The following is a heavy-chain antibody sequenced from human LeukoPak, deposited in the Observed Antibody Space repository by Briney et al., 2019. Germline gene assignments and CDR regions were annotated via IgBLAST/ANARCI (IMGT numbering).Heavy chain of an antibody. V-gene: IGHV4-59*02. J-gene: IGHJ4*02. CDR1: GGSVSDYY. D-gene: IGHD7-27*01. CDR3: ASRKLGNDY. CDR2: IYYTGST. Sequence: SSETLSLTCTVSGGSVSDYYWSWIRQSPGKGLEWIGYIYYTGSTSYNPSLRSRVTMSADTSKNQFSLKLSSVTAADTAVYYCASRKLGNDYWGQGTLVTVSP.